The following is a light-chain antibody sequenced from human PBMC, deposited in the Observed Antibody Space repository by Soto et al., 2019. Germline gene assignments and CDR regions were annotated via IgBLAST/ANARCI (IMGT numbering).Light chain of an antibody. Sequence: QSALTQPASVSGSPGQSITISCTGTSSDIGAYKFVSWYQQRPGKAPKLLIYDVSNRPSGVSNRFSGSKSGSTASLTISGLQAEDEADYYCSSYTRSSTLYVFGTGTKLTVL. J-gene: IGLJ1*01. CDR1: SSDIGAYKF. V-gene: IGLV2-14*03. CDR2: DVS. CDR3: SSYTRSSTLYV.